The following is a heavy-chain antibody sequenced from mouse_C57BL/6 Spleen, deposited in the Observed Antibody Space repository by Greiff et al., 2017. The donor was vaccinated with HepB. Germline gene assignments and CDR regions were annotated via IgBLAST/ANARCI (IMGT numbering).Heavy chain of an antibody. D-gene: IGHD1-1*01. Sequence: VHLVESGAELVKPGASVKISCKASGYAFSSYWMNWVKQRPGKGLEWIGQIYPGDGDTNYNGKFKGKATLTADKSSSTAYMQLSSLTSEDSAVYFCARVEDYYGSSFDYWGQGTTLTVSS. CDR3: ARVEDYYGSSFDY. CDR2: IYPGDGDT. J-gene: IGHJ2*01. V-gene: IGHV1-80*01. CDR1: GYAFSSYW.